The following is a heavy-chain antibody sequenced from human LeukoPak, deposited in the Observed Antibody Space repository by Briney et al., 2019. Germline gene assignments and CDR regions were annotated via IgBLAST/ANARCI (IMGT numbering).Heavy chain of an antibody. CDR1: GGSVSSGSYY. CDR2: IYYSGST. J-gene: IGHJ4*02. CDR3: ARATHIPYDSSGYYY. Sequence: SETLSLTCTVSGGSVSSGSYYWSWIRQPPGKGLEWIGYIYYSGSTNYNPSLKSRVTISVGTSKNQFSLKLSSVTAADTAVYYCARATHIPYDSSGYYYWGQGTLVTVSS. V-gene: IGHV4-61*01. D-gene: IGHD3-22*01.